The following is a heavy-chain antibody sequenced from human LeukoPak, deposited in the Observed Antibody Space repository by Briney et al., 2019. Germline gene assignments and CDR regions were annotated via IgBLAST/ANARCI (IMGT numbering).Heavy chain of an antibody. V-gene: IGHV3-15*01. D-gene: IGHD6-6*01. CDR2: IKRKTDGGTT. CDR3: TTDRGIAARAGGDY. CDR1: GFTFSNAW. Sequence: PEGSLRLSCAASGFTFSNAWMSWVRQAPGEGLGWVGRIKRKTDGGTTDYAAPVKGRVTISRDYSKNTLYLQMNSLKTEDTAVYYCTTDRGIAARAGGDYWGQGTLVTVSS. J-gene: IGHJ4*02.